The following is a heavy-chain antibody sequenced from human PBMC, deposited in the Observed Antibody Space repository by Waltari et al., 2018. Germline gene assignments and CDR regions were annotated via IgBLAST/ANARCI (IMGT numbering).Heavy chain of an antibody. D-gene: IGHD6-19*01. CDR2: IYYSGST. Sequence: QLQLQESGPGLVKPSATLSLTCTVSGGSISSSSYYWGWIRQPPGKGLEWIGSIYYSGSTYYNPSLKSRVTISVDTSKNQFSLKLSSVTAADTAVYYCARHISHSSGWYHGYYFDYWGQGTLVTVSS. CDR3: ARHISHSSGWYHGYYFDY. V-gene: IGHV4-39*01. J-gene: IGHJ4*02. CDR1: GGSISSSSYY.